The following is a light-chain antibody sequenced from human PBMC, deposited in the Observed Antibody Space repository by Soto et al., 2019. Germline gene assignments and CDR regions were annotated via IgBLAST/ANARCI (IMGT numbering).Light chain of an antibody. Sequence: QSVLTQPASVSGSPGQSITISCTGTSSDVGTYDLVSWYQHHPGAAPKLMIYEGSKRPSGVSNRFSGSKSGNTASLTISGLQAEDEADYYCCSYAGSSTAIFGGGTKLTVL. J-gene: IGLJ2*01. CDR1: SSDVGTYDL. V-gene: IGLV2-23*01. CDR3: CSYAGSSTAI. CDR2: EGS.